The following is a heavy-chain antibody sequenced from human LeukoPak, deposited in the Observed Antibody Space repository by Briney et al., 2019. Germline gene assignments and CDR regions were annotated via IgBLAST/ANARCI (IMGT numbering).Heavy chain of an antibody. CDR3: ARDRGPSADSGIYHQYYFHY. D-gene: IGHD3-10*01. V-gene: IGHV1-2*02. CDR2: INPNSGAT. CDR1: GYTFSGYY. Sequence: ASVNVSCKASGYTFSGYYVHWMRQAPGQGLKWMGWINPNSGATDSQQKFQGRVTMTRDTSIATAYMEMTGLAPDDTAVYYCARDRGPSADSGIYHQYYFHYWGQGTLVTVSS. J-gene: IGHJ4*02.